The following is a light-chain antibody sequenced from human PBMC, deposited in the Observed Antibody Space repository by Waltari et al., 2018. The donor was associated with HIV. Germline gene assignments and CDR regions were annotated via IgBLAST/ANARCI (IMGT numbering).Light chain of an antibody. CDR2: GAS. CDR3: QQYNSWPRT. Sequence: EIVMTQSPATLSVSPGERATLSCRASQSVSSNLAWYQQKPGQAPSVLIYGASTRATGISVRFSGSGSGTEFTLTISSLQSEDFAVYYCQQYNSWPRTFGQGTKVEIK. V-gene: IGKV3-15*01. CDR1: QSVSSN. J-gene: IGKJ1*01.